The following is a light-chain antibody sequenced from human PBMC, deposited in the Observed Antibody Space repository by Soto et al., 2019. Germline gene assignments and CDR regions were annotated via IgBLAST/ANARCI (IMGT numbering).Light chain of an antibody. CDR3: AACDDSLSGGV. CDR1: SFNIGFNY. CDR2: SND. V-gene: IGLV1-47*02. J-gene: IGLJ1*01. Sequence: QSVLTQPPSASGTPGQTVTISCSGSSFNIGFNYVYWYQQLPGMAPKLLIHSNDERPSGVPDRFSGSKSGTSASLAISGLRSEDEAEYYYAACDDSLSGGVFGTGTKLTVL.